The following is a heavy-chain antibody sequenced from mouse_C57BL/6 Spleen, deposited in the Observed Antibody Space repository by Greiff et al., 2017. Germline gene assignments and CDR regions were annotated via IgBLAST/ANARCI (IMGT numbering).Heavy chain of an antibody. CDR3: ARSGVYDYEGEFYYFDY. CDR1: GYTFTSYW. J-gene: IGHJ2*01. Sequence: QVHVKQSGAELAKPGASVKLSCKASGYTFTSYWMHWVKQRPGQGLEWIGYINPSSGYTKYNQKFKDKATLTADKSSSTAYMQLSSLTYEDSAVYYCARSGVYDYEGEFYYFDYWGQGTTLTVSS. V-gene: IGHV1-7*01. D-gene: IGHD2-4*01. CDR2: INPSSGYT.